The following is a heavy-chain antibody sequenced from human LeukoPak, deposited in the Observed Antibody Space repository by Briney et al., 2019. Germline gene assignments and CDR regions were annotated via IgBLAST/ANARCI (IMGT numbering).Heavy chain of an antibody. CDR3: ARDYGGNSELTFDY. CDR1: RGTFSSYA. V-gene: IGHV1-69*04. D-gene: IGHD4-23*01. J-gene: IGHJ4*02. Sequence: ASVKVSCKASRGTFSSYAISWVRQAPGQGLEWMGRIIPIFGIANYAQKFQGRVTITADKSTSTAYMELSSLRSEDTAVYYCARDYGGNSELTFDYWGQGTLVTVSS. CDR2: IIPIFGIA.